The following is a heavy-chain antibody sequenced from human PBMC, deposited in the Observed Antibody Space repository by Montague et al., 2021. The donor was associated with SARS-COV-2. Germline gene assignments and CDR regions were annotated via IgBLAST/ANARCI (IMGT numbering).Heavy chain of an antibody. D-gene: IGHD4-11*01. V-gene: IGHV4-34*01. CDR1: GETFGGFF. CDR3: ARWDPQTLTVISLRGKSANDY. CDR2: INDRGVTNY. J-gene: IGHJ4*02. Sequence: SETLSLTCAVYGETFGGFFWSWIRQPPGKGLEWIAEINDRGVTNYNYNPSLGSRVTISADTSKNQFSLKLRSVTAADTAVYYCARWDPQTLTVISLRGKSANDYWGQGTLVTVSS.